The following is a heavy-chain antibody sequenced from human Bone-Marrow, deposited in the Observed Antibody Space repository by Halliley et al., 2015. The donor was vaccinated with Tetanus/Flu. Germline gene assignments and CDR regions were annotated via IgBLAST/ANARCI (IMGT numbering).Heavy chain of an antibody. D-gene: IGHD6-19*01. J-gene: IGHJ4*02. CDR2: ISRSGGST. CDR3: ARDRYASSGWFRPFDS. V-gene: IGHV3-23*01. CDR1: GFTFSSHI. Sequence: SLRLSCVASGFTFSSHIMSWVRQAPGKGLEWVSTISRSGGSTYYADFAMGRFTISRDNSKNTLYLQMDSLGGEDTAIYSCARDRYASSGWFRPFDSWGQGILVTVSS.